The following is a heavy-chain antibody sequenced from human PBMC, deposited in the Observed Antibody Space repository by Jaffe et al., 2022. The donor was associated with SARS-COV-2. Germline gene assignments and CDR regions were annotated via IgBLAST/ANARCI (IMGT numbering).Heavy chain of an antibody. CDR3: ARDYYDSSGFFDY. Sequence: QVQLVQSGAEVKKPGASVKVSCKASGYAFTDYGFSWMRLVPGQGLEWMGWISAYNGKTNYAQKFQGRVTMTKDTPTSTAYMDLRSLRSDDTAVYYCARDYYDSSGFFDYWGQGTLVTVSS. CDR1: GYAFTDYG. V-gene: IGHV1-18*04. J-gene: IGHJ4*02. CDR2: ISAYNGKT. D-gene: IGHD3-22*01.